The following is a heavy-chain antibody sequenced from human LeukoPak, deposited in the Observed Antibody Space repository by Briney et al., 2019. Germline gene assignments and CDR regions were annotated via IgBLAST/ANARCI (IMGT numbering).Heavy chain of an antibody. CDR1: GFIFSNDA. D-gene: IGHD4-17*01. CDR2: IWFDGSNK. Sequence: GGALRLSCAASGFIFSNDAMHWVRQAPGKGLEWVAFIWFDGSNKHYADSVKGRFTTSRDNYEDTLSLQMNSMSAQDTAVYYCAKDDPLYGDYYGYWGQGTLVTVSS. V-gene: IGHV3-30*02. CDR3: AKDDPLYGDYYGY. J-gene: IGHJ4*02.